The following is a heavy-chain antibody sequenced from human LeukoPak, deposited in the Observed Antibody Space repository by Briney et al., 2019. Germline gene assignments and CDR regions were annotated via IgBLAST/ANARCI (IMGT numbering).Heavy chain of an antibody. V-gene: IGHV5-51*01. CDR3: AVPGKGAFDY. D-gene: IGHD2-2*01. CDR1: GYIFSSYW. CDR2: IYSGDSDV. Sequence: PGESLKISCKGSGYIFSSYWIGWVRQMPGEGLEWMGIIYSGDSDVRYSPSFQGQVTISVDRSISTAYLQWSSLKASDTAMYYCAVPGKGAFDYWGQGTLVSVSS. J-gene: IGHJ4*02.